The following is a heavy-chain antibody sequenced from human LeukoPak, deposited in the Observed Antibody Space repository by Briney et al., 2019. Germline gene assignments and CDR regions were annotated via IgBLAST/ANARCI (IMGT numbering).Heavy chain of an antibody. Sequence: PSETLSLTCTFSVGSLISSTYYWGWIRQPPGKGLEWIGNIYYSGSTYYNPSLKSRVTISVDTSKNQFSLRLGSVTAADTAVYYCARDYGDYGFDYWGQGTLVTVSS. CDR3: ARDYGDYGFDY. CDR2: IYYSGST. D-gene: IGHD4-17*01. V-gene: IGHV4-39*01. J-gene: IGHJ4*02. CDR1: VGSLISSTYY.